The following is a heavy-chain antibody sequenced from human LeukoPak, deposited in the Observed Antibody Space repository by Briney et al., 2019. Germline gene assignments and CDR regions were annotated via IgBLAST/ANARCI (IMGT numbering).Heavy chain of an antibody. V-gene: IGHV3-21*04. Sequence: GGSLRLSCAASGFTFSSYSMNWVRQAPGKGLEWVSSISSSSSYIYYADSVKGRFTISRDNSKNTLYLQMNSLRAEDTAVYYCATFRNSWYVPEFDYWGQGTLVTVSS. CDR2: ISSSSSYI. J-gene: IGHJ4*02. CDR1: GFTFSSYS. CDR3: ATFRNSWYVPEFDY. D-gene: IGHD6-13*01.